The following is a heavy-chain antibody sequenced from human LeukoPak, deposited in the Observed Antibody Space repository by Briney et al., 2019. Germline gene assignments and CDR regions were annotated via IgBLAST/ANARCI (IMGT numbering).Heavy chain of an antibody. D-gene: IGHD4-17*01. CDR3: ARDTVINEGF. CDR1: GFTFSTFG. V-gene: IGHV3-30*02. J-gene: IGHJ4*02. Sequence: GGSLRLSCAASGFTFSTFGMHWGRQAPGKGLEWVAFIRSDGGDKYYADSVKGRFTLSRDNSKNTLYLQVNSLRAEDAAVYYCARDTVINEGFWGQGTLVTVSS. CDR2: IRSDGGDK.